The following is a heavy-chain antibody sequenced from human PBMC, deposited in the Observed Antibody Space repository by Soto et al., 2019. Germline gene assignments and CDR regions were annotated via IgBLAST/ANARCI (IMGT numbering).Heavy chain of an antibody. V-gene: IGHV3-21*01. CDR1: GFTFSSYS. CDR2: ISSSSSYI. Sequence: EVQLVESGGGLVKPGGSLRLSCAASGFTFSSYSMNWVRQAPGEGLEWVSSISSSSSYIYYADSVKGRFTISRDNAKNSLYLQMNSLRAEDTAVYYCARVIVPAAIALYYYYGMDVWGQGTTVTVSS. D-gene: IGHD2-2*01. J-gene: IGHJ6*02. CDR3: ARVIVPAAIALYYYYGMDV.